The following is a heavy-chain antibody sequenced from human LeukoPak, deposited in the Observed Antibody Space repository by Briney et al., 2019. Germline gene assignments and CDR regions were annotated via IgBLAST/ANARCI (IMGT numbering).Heavy chain of an antibody. Sequence: SETLSLTCTVSGGSMISYYWSWMRQPPGKGLEWIGYIYYSGSTNYNPSLKSRITISVDTSKNQFSLKLSSVTTADTAVYYCAIITPWSAGYYFDYWGQGILVTVSS. D-gene: IGHD1-14*01. CDR1: GGSMISYY. V-gene: IGHV4-59*01. CDR3: AIITPWSAGYYFDY. J-gene: IGHJ4*02. CDR2: IYYSGST.